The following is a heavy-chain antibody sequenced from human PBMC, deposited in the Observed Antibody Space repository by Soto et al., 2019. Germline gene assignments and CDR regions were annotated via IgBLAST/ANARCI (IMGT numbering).Heavy chain of an antibody. J-gene: IGHJ4*02. CDR1: GGSLSSSNW. V-gene: IGHV4-4*02. CDR3: ARWLPRSGFDY. D-gene: IGHD3-10*01. CDR2: IYHSGST. Sequence: QVRLQESGPGLVKPSGTLSLTCAVSGGSLSSSNWWTWVRQPPGKGLEWIGEIYHSGSTNYNPSLQSRGTISVDKSKNQFSLKLSSVTAADTAVDYCARWLPRSGFDYWGQGTLVTVSS.